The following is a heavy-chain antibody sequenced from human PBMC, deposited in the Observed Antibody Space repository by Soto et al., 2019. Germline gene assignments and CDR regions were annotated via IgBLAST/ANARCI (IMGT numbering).Heavy chain of an antibody. V-gene: IGHV1-8*01. Sequence: ASVKVSCKASGYTFTSYDINWVRRATGQGLEWMGWMNPNSGNTGYAQKFQGRVTMTRNTSISTAYMELSSLRSEDTAVYYCARAREYSSGWNSPYYYGMDVWGQGTTVTVSS. D-gene: IGHD6-19*01. J-gene: IGHJ6*02. CDR3: ARAREYSSGWNSPYYYGMDV. CDR1: GYTFTSYD. CDR2: MNPNSGNT.